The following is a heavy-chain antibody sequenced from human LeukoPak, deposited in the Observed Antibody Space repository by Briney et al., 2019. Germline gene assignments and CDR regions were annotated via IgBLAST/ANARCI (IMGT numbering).Heavy chain of an antibody. D-gene: IGHD5-18*01. CDR3: AGDSRGYSYGDNFDY. J-gene: IGHJ4*02. CDR1: GFTFSSYR. Sequence: GGSLRLSCAASGFTFSSYRMTWVRQAPGKGLEWVSSISSSSSYRDYADSVKGRFTISRDNAKNSLYLQMNSLRAEDTAVYYCAGDSRGYSYGDNFDYWGQGTLVTVSS. CDR2: ISSSSSYR. V-gene: IGHV3-21*01.